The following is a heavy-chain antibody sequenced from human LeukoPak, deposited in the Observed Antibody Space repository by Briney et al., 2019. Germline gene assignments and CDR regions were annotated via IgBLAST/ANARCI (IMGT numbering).Heavy chain of an antibody. D-gene: IGHD1-1*01. V-gene: IGHV6-1*01. Sequence: SQTLSLTCAISGDSVSSNSAAWNWIRQSLSRGLEWLGRTYYRSKWYTDFALSVKSRITINPDTSKNQFSLQLNSVTPDDTAVYYCVRDVTGFDYWGQGTLVTVSS. CDR2: TYYRSKWYT. J-gene: IGHJ4*02. CDR1: GDSVSSNSAA. CDR3: VRDVTGFDY.